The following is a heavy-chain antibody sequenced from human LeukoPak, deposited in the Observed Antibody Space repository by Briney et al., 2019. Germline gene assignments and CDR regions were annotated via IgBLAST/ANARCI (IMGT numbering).Heavy chain of an antibody. CDR1: GFTFDDYA. V-gene: IGHV3-9*03. J-gene: IGHJ4*02. CDR3: AKDNDSSGYYGPYFDY. D-gene: IGHD3-22*01. CDR2: ISWNSGSI. Sequence: GESLRLSCAASGFTFDDYAMHWVRQAPGKGLEWVSGISWNSGSIGYADSVKGRFTISRDNAKNSLYLQMNSLRAEDMALYYCAKDNDSSGYYGPYFDYWGQGTLVTVSS.